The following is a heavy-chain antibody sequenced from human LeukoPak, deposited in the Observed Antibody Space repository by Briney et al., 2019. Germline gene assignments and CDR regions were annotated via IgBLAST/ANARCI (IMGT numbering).Heavy chain of an antibody. CDR1: GFTFSSYS. CDR2: ISSSSSTI. D-gene: IGHD4-17*01. CDR3: ASSDYGAFDY. J-gene: IGHJ4*02. Sequence: PGGSLRLSCAASGFTFSSYSMNWVRQAPGKGLEWVSYISSSSSTIYYADSVKGRFTISRDNAKNSLYLQMNSLRAEDTAVYYCASSDYGAFDYWGRGTLVTVSS. V-gene: IGHV3-48*01.